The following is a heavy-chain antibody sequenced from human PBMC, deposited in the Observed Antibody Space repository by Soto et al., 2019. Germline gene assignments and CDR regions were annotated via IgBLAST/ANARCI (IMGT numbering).Heavy chain of an antibody. J-gene: IGHJ4*02. CDR1: SGSISSSNW. D-gene: IGHD4-17*01. CDR3: ARSGDYVFRDMPY. Sequence: SETLSLTCAVSSGSISSSNWWSWVRQPPGKGLEWIGEIYHSGSTNYNPSLKSRVTISVDKSKNQFSLKLSSVTAADTAVDYCARSGDYVFRDMPYWGQGTLVPVSS. CDR2: IYHSGST. V-gene: IGHV4-4*02.